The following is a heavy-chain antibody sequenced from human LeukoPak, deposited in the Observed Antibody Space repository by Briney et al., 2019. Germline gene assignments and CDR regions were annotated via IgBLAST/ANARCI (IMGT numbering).Heavy chain of an antibody. D-gene: IGHD3-22*01. CDR3: ARQYYYDTSGYDAFDI. Sequence: GGSLRLSCAASGFTFSSYELNWVRQTPGKGLEWVSYISSSGSSIYYADSVKGRFTISRDNAENSLCLQMNSLRAEDTAVYYCARQYYYDTSGYDAFDIWGQGTMVTVSS. CDR1: GFTFSSYE. J-gene: IGHJ3*02. CDR2: ISSSGSSI. V-gene: IGHV3-48*03.